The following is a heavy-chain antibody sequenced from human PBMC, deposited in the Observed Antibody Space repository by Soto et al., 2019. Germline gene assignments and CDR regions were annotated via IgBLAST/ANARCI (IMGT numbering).Heavy chain of an antibody. J-gene: IGHJ5*01. V-gene: IGHV3-30-3*01. CDR2: ISYDGNNK. D-gene: IGHD1-26*01. CDR3: ARGLLGVTGLDS. CDR1: GFTFSGYA. Sequence: PGGSLRLSCAASGFTFSGYAMRWVRQTPGKGLEWVASISYDGNNKYYADSVKGRFTLSRENSKNSLYLHMDGLRTEDTAVYFCARGLLGVTGLDSWGQGTLVTVSS.